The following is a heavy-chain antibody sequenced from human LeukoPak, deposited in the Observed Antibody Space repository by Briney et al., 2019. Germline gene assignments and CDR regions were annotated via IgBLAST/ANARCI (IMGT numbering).Heavy chain of an antibody. Sequence: ASVKVSCKASGYTFTGYYMHWVRQAPGQGLEWMGRINPNSGGTNYAQKFQGRVTMTRDTSISTAYMELSRLRSDDTAVYYCAQSSAMMYPESYWGQGTLVTVSS. V-gene: IGHV1-2*06. CDR2: INPNSGGT. J-gene: IGHJ4*02. CDR1: GYTFTGYY. CDR3: AQSSAMMYPESY. D-gene: IGHD5-18*01.